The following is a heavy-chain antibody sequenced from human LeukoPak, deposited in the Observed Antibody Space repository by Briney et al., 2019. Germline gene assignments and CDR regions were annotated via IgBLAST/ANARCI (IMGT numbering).Heavy chain of an antibody. CDR2: ISAYNGNT. J-gene: IGHJ4*02. CDR1: GDTFTTSG. D-gene: IGHD3-16*01. Sequence: ASEKVSCEASGDTFTTSGISSVRETPRHRLEWMGWISAYNGNTNCAQKLEGRVTMTTDTSTSTAYMELRSLRSDDTAVYYCARDVWGYYFDYWGQGTLVTVSS. V-gene: IGHV1-18*01. CDR3: ARDVWGYYFDY.